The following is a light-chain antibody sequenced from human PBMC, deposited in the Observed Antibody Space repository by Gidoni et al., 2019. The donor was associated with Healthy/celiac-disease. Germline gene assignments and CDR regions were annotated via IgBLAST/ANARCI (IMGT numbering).Light chain of an antibody. CDR3: QQYNSYPGYT. CDR1: QSISSW. J-gene: IGKJ2*01. V-gene: IGKV1-5*03. Sequence: DIQMTQSPSTLSASVGDRVTITCRASQSISSWLAWYQQKPGKAPKLLIYKASSLESGVPSRFSCSGSVTEFTLTISSLQPDDFATYYCQQYNSYPGYTFGQGTKLEIK. CDR2: KAS.